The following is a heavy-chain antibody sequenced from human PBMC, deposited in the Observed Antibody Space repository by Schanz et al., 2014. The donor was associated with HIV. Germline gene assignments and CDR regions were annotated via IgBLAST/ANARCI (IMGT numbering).Heavy chain of an antibody. CDR2: INNDGSTT. Sequence: EVQLLESGGGLVQPGGSLRLSCAASGFSFSSYWMYWVRQAPGKGLVWVSRINNDGSTTTYADSVKGRFSISRDNSKDSLYLQMGTLRLEDTAVYYCARSRSGYLTPFDYWGQGTLVTVSS. V-gene: IGHV3-74*02. CDR1: GFSFSSYW. D-gene: IGHD5-12*01. CDR3: ARSRSGYLTPFDY. J-gene: IGHJ4*02.